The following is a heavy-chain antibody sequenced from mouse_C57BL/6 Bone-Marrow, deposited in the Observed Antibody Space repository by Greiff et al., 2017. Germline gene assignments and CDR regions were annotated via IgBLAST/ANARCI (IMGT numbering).Heavy chain of an antibody. V-gene: IGHV3-6*01. CDR1: GYSITSGYY. CDR3: ARHYGTKGAMDY. CDR2: ISYDGSN. J-gene: IGHJ4*01. Sequence: EVQLQESGPGLVKPSQSLSLTCSVTGYSITSGYYWNWIRQFPGNKLEWMGYISYDGSNNYNPSLKNRISITRDPSKNQFCLKLKSVTTEDTATYYCARHYGTKGAMDYWGQGTSVTVSS. D-gene: IGHD1-1*01.